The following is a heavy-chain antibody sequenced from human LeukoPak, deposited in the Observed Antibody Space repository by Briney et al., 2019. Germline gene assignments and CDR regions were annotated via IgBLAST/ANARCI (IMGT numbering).Heavy chain of an antibody. D-gene: IGHD5-18*01. CDR3: VRLRGGYNYALGPFDF. CDR1: EFTFSSYS. V-gene: IGHV3-21*01. J-gene: IGHJ4*02. CDR2: ISSILSYI. Sequence: AGGSLRLSCAASEFTFSSYSINWVRQAPGKGREGVSSISSILSYIYYAGSVKGRFTISRDNAKNSLYLQMHSLRAEDPAVYYCVRLRGGYNYALGPFDFWGQGPLVTVSS.